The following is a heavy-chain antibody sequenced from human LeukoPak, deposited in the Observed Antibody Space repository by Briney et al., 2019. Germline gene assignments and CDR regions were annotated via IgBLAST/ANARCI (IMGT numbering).Heavy chain of an antibody. CDR1: GGSFSVYY. Sequence: SETLSLTCAVYGGSFSVYYWSWLRQPPGKGLEWLGEINHSGSTNYNPSLKSRVTISVDTSKNQFSLKLSSVTAADTAVYYCARGIAAAEEDYYGMDVWGQGTTVTVSS. D-gene: IGHD6-13*01. J-gene: IGHJ6*02. CDR3: ARGIAAAEEDYYGMDV. CDR2: INHSGST. V-gene: IGHV4-34*01.